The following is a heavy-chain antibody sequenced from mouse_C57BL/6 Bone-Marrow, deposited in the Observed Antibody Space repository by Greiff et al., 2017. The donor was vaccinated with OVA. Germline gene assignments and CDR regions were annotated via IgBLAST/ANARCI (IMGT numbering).Heavy chain of an antibody. CDR2: IDPSDSET. V-gene: IGHV1-52*01. Sequence: QVQLQQPGAELVRPGSSVKLSCKASGYTFTSYWMHWVKQRPIQGLEWIGNIDPSDSETHYNQKFKDKATLTVDKSSSTAYMQLSSLTSDDSAVYYCARMGDYAMDYWGQGTSVTVSS. D-gene: IGHD2-3*01. CDR1: GYTFTSYW. CDR3: ARMGDYAMDY. J-gene: IGHJ4*01.